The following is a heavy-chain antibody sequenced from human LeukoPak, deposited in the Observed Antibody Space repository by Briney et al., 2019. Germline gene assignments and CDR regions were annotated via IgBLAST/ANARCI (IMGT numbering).Heavy chain of an antibody. D-gene: IGHD5-24*01. J-gene: IGHJ3*01. Sequence: SETLSLTCTVSGVSMNHHWSWIRQSPGKGLEWIGYISHTASTNYNPSLKSRVTLSIDTYKSQLSFQLTSVTAADTAVYYCAREKSPERKTWLQLGAFDVWGQGTVVTVSS. CDR3: AREKSPERKTWLQLGAFDV. CDR1: GVSMNHH. CDR2: ISHTAST. V-gene: IGHV4-59*11.